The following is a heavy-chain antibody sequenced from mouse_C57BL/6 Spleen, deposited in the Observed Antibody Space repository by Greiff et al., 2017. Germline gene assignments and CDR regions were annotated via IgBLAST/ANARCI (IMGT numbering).Heavy chain of an antibody. J-gene: IGHJ4*01. CDR2: IRSKSNNYAT. D-gene: IGHD1-1*01. CDR3: VRQGITSMDY. Sequence: EVKLMESGGGLVQPKGSLKLSCAASGFSFNTYAMNWVRQAPGKGLEWVARIRSKSNNYATYYADSVKDRFTISRDDSESMLYLQMNNLKTEDTAMYYCVRQGITSMDYWGQGTSVTVAS. V-gene: IGHV10-1*01. CDR1: GFSFNTYA.